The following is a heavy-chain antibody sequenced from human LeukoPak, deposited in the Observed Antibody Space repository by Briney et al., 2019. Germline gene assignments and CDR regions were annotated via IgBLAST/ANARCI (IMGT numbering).Heavy chain of an antibody. V-gene: IGHV3-48*01. Sequence: GGSLGLSWPAPGFTFSSYSMNWVRQAPGKGLEWISYIGISSGNTKYADSVKGRFTISGDKAKNSVYLQMNSLRVEDTAVYYCARDTKYAFDNWGQGTLVTVSS. CDR3: ARDTKYAFDN. CDR1: GFTFSSYS. J-gene: IGHJ4*02. D-gene: IGHD2-2*01. CDR2: IGISSGNT.